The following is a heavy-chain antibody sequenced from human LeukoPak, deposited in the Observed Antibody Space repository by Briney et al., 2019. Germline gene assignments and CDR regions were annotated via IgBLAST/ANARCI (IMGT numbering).Heavy chain of an antibody. J-gene: IGHJ4*02. Sequence: GGSLRLSCAASGFMFNDSWMMWVRQAPGEGLEWVANIKPDGRATYYMGSVRGRFTISRDNAKNLLYLQMNSLRSEDTAVYYCGGFEYEAGLGWWGQGTLVAVST. D-gene: IGHD6-19*01. CDR2: IKPDGRAT. V-gene: IGHV3-7*01. CDR3: GGFEYEAGLGW. CDR1: GFMFNDSW.